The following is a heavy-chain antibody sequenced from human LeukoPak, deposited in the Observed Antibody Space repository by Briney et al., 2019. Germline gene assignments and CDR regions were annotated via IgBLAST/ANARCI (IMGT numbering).Heavy chain of an antibody. CDR1: GYSISSGYY. V-gene: IGHV3-74*01. Sequence: ETLSLTCTVSGYSISSGYYWGWIRQPPGKGPVWVSRIKTDGSITDYADFVKGRFTISRDNSKNTLYLQMNTLIADDTAVYYCAKGVKQIVVVTAQHYLDYWGQGTLVTVSS. J-gene: IGHJ4*02. CDR3: AKGVKQIVVVTAQHYLDY. D-gene: IGHD2-21*02. CDR2: IKTDGSIT.